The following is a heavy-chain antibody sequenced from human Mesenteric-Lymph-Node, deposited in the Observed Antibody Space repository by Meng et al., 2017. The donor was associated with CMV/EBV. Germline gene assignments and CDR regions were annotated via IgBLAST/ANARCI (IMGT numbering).Heavy chain of an antibody. D-gene: IGHD5-18*01. CDR3: ARHLGYTYGRYYFDL. V-gene: IGHV4-39*01. CDR1: GGSMISSISY. Sequence: SGGSMISSISYWGWFRQPPGKGLEWIGSIYYSGSTYYNPSLKSRVTISVDTSKNQFSLKLTSVPAADTAVYYCARHLGYTYGRYYFDLWGRGTLVTVSS. J-gene: IGHJ2*01. CDR2: IYYSGST.